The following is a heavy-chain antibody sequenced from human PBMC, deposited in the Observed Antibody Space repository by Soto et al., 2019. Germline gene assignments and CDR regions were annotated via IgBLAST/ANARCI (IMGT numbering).Heavy chain of an antibody. CDR3: AKDYYDSSGYWSPFFDY. CDR1: GFTFSSYA. V-gene: IGHV3-23*01. J-gene: IGHJ4*02. CDR2: ISGSGGST. Sequence: PGGSLRLSCAASGFTFSSYAMSWVRQAPGRGLEWVSAISGSGGSTYYADSVKGRFTIPRDNSKNTLYLQMNSLRAEDTAVYYCAKDYYDSSGYWSPFFDYWGQGTLVTVSS. D-gene: IGHD3-22*01.